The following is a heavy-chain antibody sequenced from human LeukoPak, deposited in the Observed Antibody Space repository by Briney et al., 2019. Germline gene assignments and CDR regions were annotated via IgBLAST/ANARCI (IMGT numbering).Heavy chain of an antibody. CDR2: INPNSGGT. CDR1: GYTFTGYY. Sequence: ASVKVSCKASGYTFTGYYMHWVRQAPGQGLEWMGWINPNSGGTNYAQKFQGRVAMTRDTSISTAYMELSRLRSDDTAVYYCARDRCSSTSCYPFDYWGPGTLVTVSS. D-gene: IGHD2-2*01. V-gene: IGHV1-2*02. CDR3: ARDRCSSTSCYPFDY. J-gene: IGHJ4*02.